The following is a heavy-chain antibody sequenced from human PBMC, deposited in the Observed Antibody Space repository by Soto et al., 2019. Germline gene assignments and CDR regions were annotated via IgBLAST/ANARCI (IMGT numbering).Heavy chain of an antibody. J-gene: IGHJ4*02. CDR1: GYTFTSYG. Sequence: GASVKVSCKVSGYTFTSYGISWVRQAPGQGLEWMGWISAYNGNTNYAQKLQGRVTMTTDTSTSTAYMELRSLRSDDTAVYYCAREEAPTVTAPFCDYWGQGTLVTVSS. V-gene: IGHV1-18*04. CDR2: ISAYNGNT. D-gene: IGHD4-17*01. CDR3: AREEAPTVTAPFCDY.